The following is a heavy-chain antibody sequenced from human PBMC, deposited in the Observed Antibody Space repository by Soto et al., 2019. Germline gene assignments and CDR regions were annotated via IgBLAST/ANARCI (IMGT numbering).Heavy chain of an antibody. CDR3: ARRDYGRRKDYFDS. Sequence: GESLKISCKGSGYSFINYWIAWVRQMPGKGLEWMGRIDPSDSYTNYSPSFQGHVTMSVDKSISTAYLQWSSLMASDTAIYYCARRDYGRRKDYFDSWGQGTQVTVSS. CDR1: GYSFINYW. V-gene: IGHV5-10-1*01. D-gene: IGHD4-17*01. J-gene: IGHJ4*02. CDR2: IDPSDSYT.